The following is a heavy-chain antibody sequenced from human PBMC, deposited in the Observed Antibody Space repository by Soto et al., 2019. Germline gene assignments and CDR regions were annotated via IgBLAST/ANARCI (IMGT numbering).Heavy chain of an antibody. J-gene: IGHJ4*02. CDR3: ARLIPYGGNSRDLDY. Sequence: PSETLSLTCTVSGGSISSTSYYWGWIRQPPGKGLEWIGNIYYRGNTYYNPSLKSRVSISVDTSKNQFSLKLNSVTAADTAVYYCARLIPYGGNSRDLDYWGQGTLVTVSS. CDR1: GGSISSTSYY. CDR2: IYYRGNT. D-gene: IGHD4-17*01. V-gene: IGHV4-39*01.